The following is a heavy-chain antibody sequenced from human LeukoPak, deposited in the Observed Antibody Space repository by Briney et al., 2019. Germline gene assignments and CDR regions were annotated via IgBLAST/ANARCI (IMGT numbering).Heavy chain of an antibody. V-gene: IGHV4-34*01. CDR3: AREGGITIFGVVIQGPNHFDY. D-gene: IGHD3-3*01. CDR1: GGSFSGYY. Sequence: PSETLSLTCAVYGGSFSGYYWSWIRQPPGEGLEWIGEINHSGSTNYNPSLKSRVTISVDTSKNQFSLKLSSVTAADTAVYYCAREGGITIFGVVIQGPNHFDYWGQGTLVTVSS. CDR2: INHSGST. J-gene: IGHJ4*02.